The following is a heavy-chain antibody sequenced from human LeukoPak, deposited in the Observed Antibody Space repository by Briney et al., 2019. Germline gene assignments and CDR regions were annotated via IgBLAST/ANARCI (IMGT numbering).Heavy chain of an antibody. J-gene: IGHJ6*03. CDR3: ARDHGWEPSLSEGYMAV. Sequence: GGSLRLSCAASRFTFSSYAMHWVRQAPGKGLEWVAVLSYDGRNKYYADFAKGRFSISRDNSKDTLYLQVNSLRLEDTAIYYCARDHGWEPSLSEGYMAVWGQGTTVIVSS. V-gene: IGHV3-30*04. D-gene: IGHD1-26*01. CDR1: RFTFSSYA. CDR2: LSYDGRNK.